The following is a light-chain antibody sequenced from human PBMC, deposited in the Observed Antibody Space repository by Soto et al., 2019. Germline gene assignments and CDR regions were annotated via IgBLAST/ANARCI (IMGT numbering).Light chain of an antibody. CDR3: QQYNTYSRT. J-gene: IGKJ1*01. CDR2: DAS. CDR1: QTISSW. V-gene: IGKV1-5*01. Sequence: DIQMTQSPSTLSASVGDTVTVTCRAGQTISSWLAWYQQKPGKAPKLLIYDASSLESGVPSRFSGSGSGTEFTLTISSLQPDDFATYYCQQYNTYSRTFGQGTKVDIK.